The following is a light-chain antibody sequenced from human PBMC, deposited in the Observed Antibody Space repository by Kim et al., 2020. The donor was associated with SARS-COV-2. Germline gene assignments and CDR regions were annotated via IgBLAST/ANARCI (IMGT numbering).Light chain of an antibody. V-gene: IGKV1-NL1*01. CDR2: AVH. CDR3: QHYYRSAPIT. Sequence: DIQTTQSPSSLSASVGDRVTITCRASQDINYSLAWYQQKPGKAPKVLLYAVHILESGVPSRFSGSGSGTEYTLTISSLQPEDSATYYCQHYYRSAPITFGQGTRLEIK. J-gene: IGKJ5*01. CDR1: QDINYS.